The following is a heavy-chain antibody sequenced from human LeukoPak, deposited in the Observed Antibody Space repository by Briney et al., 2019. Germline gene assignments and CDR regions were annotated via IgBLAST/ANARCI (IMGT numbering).Heavy chain of an antibody. CDR2: ISAYNGNT. Sequence: GASVKVSCKASGYTFTSYGISWVRQAPGQGLEWMGWISAYNGNTNYAQKLQGRVTMTTDTSKSTAYMELRSLRSDDTAVYYCARENYYDSSGYYSYYYYMDVWGKGTTVTVSS. CDR3: ARENYYDSSGYYSYYYYMDV. D-gene: IGHD3-22*01. CDR1: GYTFTSYG. V-gene: IGHV1-18*01. J-gene: IGHJ6*03.